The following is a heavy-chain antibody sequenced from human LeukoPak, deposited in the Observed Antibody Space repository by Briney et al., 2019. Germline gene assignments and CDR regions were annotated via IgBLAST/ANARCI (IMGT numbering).Heavy chain of an antibody. CDR3: ASGGSYSR. CDR2: IKQDGSEK. J-gene: IGHJ4*02. V-gene: IGHV3-7*01. CDR1: GFTFSSHC. D-gene: IGHD1-26*01. Sequence: RAGGSLRLSCAASGFTFSSHCMNWARQAPGKGLEWVANIKQDGSEKYYVDSVKGRFTISRDNAKNSLYLQMNSLRAEDTAVYYCASGGSYSRWGQGTLVTVSS.